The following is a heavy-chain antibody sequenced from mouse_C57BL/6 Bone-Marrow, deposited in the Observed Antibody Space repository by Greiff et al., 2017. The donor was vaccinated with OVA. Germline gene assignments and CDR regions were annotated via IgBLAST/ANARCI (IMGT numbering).Heavy chain of an antibody. CDR3: ANLYSLDY. D-gene: IGHD1-1*01. Sequence: VQLQQSGPELVKPGASVKMSCKASGYTFTDYNMHWVKQSHGKSLEWIGYINPNNGGTSYNQKFKGKATLTVNKSSSTAYMERRSLTAEDASVYDCANLYSLDYWGQGTSVTVSS. V-gene: IGHV1-22*01. J-gene: IGHJ4*01. CDR1: GYTFTDYN. CDR2: INPNNGGT.